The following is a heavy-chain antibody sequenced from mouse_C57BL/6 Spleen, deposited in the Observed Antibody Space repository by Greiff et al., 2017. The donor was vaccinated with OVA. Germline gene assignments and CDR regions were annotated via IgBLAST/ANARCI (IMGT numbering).Heavy chain of an antibody. CDR2: IYPGDGDT. J-gene: IGHJ3*01. CDR3: ARGVYDYEFAY. Sequence: QVQLQQSGPELVKPGASVKISCKASGYAFSSSWMNWVKQRPGKGLEWIGRIYPGDGDTNYNGKFKGKATLTADKSSSTAYMQLSSLTSEDSAVYFCARGVYDYEFAYWGQGTLVTVSA. CDR1: GYAFSSSW. V-gene: IGHV1-82*01. D-gene: IGHD2-4*01.